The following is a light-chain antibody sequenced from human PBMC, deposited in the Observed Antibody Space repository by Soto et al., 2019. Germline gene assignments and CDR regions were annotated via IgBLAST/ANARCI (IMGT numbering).Light chain of an antibody. CDR3: QQRSNWPPYT. CDR2: DAS. Sequence: EIVLTQSPATLSLSPGERATLSCRASQSVSSYLAWYQQKPGQAPRLLIYDASNRATGIPPRFSGSGSGTDFTLTIRSLEPEDFAVYYCQQRSNWPPYTFGQGTKLEIK. CDR1: QSVSSY. J-gene: IGKJ2*01. V-gene: IGKV3-11*01.